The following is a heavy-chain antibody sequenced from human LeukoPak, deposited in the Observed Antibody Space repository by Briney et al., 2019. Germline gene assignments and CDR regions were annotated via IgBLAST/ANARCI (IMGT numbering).Heavy chain of an antibody. CDR3: AKVPFDALQLWLSDI. CDR2: IYYIGST. V-gene: IGHV4-39*07. J-gene: IGHJ3*02. CDR1: GGSISSSLYY. D-gene: IGHD5-18*01. Sequence: SETLSLTCTVSGGSISSSLYYWGWIRQPPGKGLEWSGSIYYIGSTYYNPSLKSRVTISVDTSKNQFSLKLKSVTAADTAVYYCAKVPFDALQLWLSDIWGQGTMVTVSS.